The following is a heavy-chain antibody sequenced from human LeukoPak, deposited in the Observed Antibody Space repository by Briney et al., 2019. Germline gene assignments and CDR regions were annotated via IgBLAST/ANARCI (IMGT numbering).Heavy chain of an antibody. CDR3: AKVRAYNWNYQGAFDI. Sequence: GGSLRLSCAASGFTFSIYAMNWVRQTPGKGLEWLAVISYDGTNKYYADSVKGRFTISRDNSKNTLYLQMNSLRAEDTAVYYCAKVRAYNWNYQGAFDIWGQGTMVTVSS. D-gene: IGHD1-7*01. CDR1: GFTFSIYA. CDR2: ISYDGTNK. V-gene: IGHV3-30-3*01. J-gene: IGHJ3*02.